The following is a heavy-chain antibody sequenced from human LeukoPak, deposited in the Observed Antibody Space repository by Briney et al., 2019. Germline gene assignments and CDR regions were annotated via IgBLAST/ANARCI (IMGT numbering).Heavy chain of an antibody. V-gene: IGHV3-23*01. CDR1: GFTFSNYA. CDR3: AKFSLGSRPGRVFDY. J-gene: IGHJ4*02. D-gene: IGHD6-6*01. Sequence: QPGGSLRLSCATSGFTFSNYAMSWVRQAPGKGLEWVSAISGSGGSTYYADSVKGRFTISRDNSKNTLYLQMNSLRAEDTAVYYCAKFSLGSRPGRVFDYWGQGTLVTVSS. CDR2: ISGSGGST.